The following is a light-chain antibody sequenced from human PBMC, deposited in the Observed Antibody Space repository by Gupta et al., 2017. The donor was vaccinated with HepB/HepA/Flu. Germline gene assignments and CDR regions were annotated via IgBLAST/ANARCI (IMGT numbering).Light chain of an antibody. V-gene: IGLV4-60*03. CDR3: ETGDSNTV. Sequence: QPVLPHPSSASASLGSSVKLTCTLSSGHSTYIIAWHQQQPGKAPRYLMKVEGSGSYNKGSGVPDRFSGSSSGADRYLTISNLQSEDEADYYCETGDSNTVFGTGTKVTVL. CDR1: SGHSTYI. J-gene: IGLJ1*01. CDR2: VEGSGSY.